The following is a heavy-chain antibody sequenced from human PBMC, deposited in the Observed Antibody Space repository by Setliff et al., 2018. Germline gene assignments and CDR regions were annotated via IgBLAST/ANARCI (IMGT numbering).Heavy chain of an antibody. J-gene: IGHJ4*02. CDR3: ARDITIVGATDY. CDR2: LHTSGAT. Sequence: SSETLSLTCAVSGGSITSGSFYWSWIRQPAGEGLEWIGRLHTSGATVYNPSLRGRVTISADTSTNNFSLKMTSVIAADTAVYYCARDITIVGATDYWGPGALVTVS. D-gene: IGHD1-26*01. CDR1: GGSITSGSFY. V-gene: IGHV4-61*02.